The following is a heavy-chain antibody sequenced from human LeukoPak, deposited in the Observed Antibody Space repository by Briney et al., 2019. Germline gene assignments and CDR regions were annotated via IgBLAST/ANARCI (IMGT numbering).Heavy chain of an antibody. CDR1: DFTFSTYG. CDR2: IKEDGGEL. CDR3: ARGRRWLQPLDY. Sequence: SGGSLRLSCAASDFTFSTYGMSWVRQAPGKGLEWVANIKEDGGELNYVDSVKGRFTISRDNAKQSLFLQMNSLRVEDLGVYYCARGRRWLQPLDYWGQGTLVTVSS. V-gene: IGHV3-7*04. D-gene: IGHD5-24*01. J-gene: IGHJ4*02.